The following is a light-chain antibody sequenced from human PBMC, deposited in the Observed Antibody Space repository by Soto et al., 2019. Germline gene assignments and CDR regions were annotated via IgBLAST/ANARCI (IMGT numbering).Light chain of an antibody. J-gene: IGKJ4*01. CDR2: DAS. V-gene: IGKV3-11*01. CDR1: QSVSSY. CDR3: QQRSNWPPFT. Sequence: EIVLTQSPATLSLSAGDRATLSCRASQSVSSYLAWYQQKPGQAPRLLIYDASNRATGIPARFSGSGSGTDFTLTISSLEPEDFAVYYCQQRSNWPPFTFGGGTKVDIK.